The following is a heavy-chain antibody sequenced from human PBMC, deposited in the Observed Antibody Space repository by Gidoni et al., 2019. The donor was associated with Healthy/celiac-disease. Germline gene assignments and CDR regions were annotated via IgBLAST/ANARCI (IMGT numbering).Heavy chain of an antibody. CDR1: GYTFTSYY. J-gene: IGHJ6*02. D-gene: IGHD6-6*01. CDR2: INPSGGST. Sequence: QVQLVQSGAEVKKPGASVKVSCKASGYTFTSYYMHWVRQAPGQGLEWMGIINPSGGSTSYAQKFQGRVTMTRDTSTSTVYMELSSLRSEDTAVYYCARDYGSSSADYYGMDVWGQGTTVTVSS. V-gene: IGHV1-46*01. CDR3: ARDYGSSSADYYGMDV.